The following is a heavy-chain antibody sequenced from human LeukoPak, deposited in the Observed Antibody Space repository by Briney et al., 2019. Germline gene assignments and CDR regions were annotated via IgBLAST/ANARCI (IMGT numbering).Heavy chain of an antibody. CDR1: GYSFTNYW. CDR3: ARHTTVGGSLRFDY. V-gene: IGHV5-51*01. J-gene: IGHJ4*02. CDR2: IYPGDSDT. Sequence: GASLKISCKGSGYSFTNYWIGWVRPMPGKGLEWMGIIYPGDSDTKYSPSFQGQVTISADKSITTAYLQWSSLKASDTAMYYCARHTTVGGSLRFDYWGQGTLVSVSS. D-gene: IGHD4-23*01.